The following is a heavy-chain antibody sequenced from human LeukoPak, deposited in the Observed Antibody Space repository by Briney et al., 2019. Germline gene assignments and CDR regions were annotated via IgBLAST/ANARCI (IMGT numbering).Heavy chain of an antibody. CDR1: GGSISSYY. V-gene: IGHV4-59*01. D-gene: IGHD5-12*01. CDR2: IYYSGST. CDR3: ARGATEGVDY. Sequence: SETLSLTCTVSGGSISSYYWSWIRQPPGKGLEWIGYIYYSGSTNYNPFLKSRVTISVDTSKNQFSLKLSSVTAADTAVYYCARGATEGVDYWGQGTLVTVSS. J-gene: IGHJ4*02.